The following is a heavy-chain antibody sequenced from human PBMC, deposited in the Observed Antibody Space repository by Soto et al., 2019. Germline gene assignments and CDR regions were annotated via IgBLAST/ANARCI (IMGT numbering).Heavy chain of an antibody. J-gene: IGHJ3*01. CDR3: AKGPDPGAFDV. CDR1: GFSFSSYG. Sequence: EVQLLESGGGVVQPGGSLRLSCAASGFSFSSYGMSWVRQAPGKGLEWVSTIKSIGDTTYYADSVKGRFTVSRDNSNNRLYLQMSGLRAEDTAVYYCAKGPDPGAFDVWGQGTVVTVSS. V-gene: IGHV3-23*01. CDR2: IKSIGDTT. D-gene: IGHD3-10*01.